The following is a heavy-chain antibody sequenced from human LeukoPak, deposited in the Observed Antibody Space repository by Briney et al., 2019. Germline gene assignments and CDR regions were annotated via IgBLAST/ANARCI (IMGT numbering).Heavy chain of an antibody. CDR2: ISAYNGNT. J-gene: IGHJ4*02. D-gene: IGHD5-18*01. CDR3: ARDSTRYRYGSGGY. CDR1: GYTFTSYG. V-gene: IGHV1-18*04. Sequence: ASVKVSCKASGYTFTSYGISWVRQAPGQGLEWMGWISAYNGNTNYAQKLQGRVTMTTDTSTSTAYMELRSLRSDDTAVYYRARDSTRYRYGSGGYWGQGTLVTVSS.